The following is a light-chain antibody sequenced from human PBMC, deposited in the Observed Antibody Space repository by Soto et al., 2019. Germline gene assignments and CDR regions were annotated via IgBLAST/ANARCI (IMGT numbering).Light chain of an antibody. CDR3: QVWDTTSDHFF. J-gene: IGLJ1*01. CDR1: NIGSYN. Sequence: YELSQPPSVSVAPGQTARITCGGNNIGSYNVHWYQQKPGLAPVLVVYDDRDRPSGIPERFSGSNSGNTAALTISRVEAGDEADYYCQVWDTTSDHFFFGTRTKV. V-gene: IGLV3-21*02. CDR2: DDR.